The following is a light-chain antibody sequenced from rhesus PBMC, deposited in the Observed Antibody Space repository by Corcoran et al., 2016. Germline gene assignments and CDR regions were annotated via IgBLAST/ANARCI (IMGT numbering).Light chain of an antibody. V-gene: IGKV3-31*02. CDR2: DTS. Sequence: EIVMTQSPATLPLSPGERSTLSCRASQSVSRYLAWYQQKPGQVPRLVIYDTSYRAVGIPDRLSGSGSGTDFTLTISSLEPEDFAVYYCQETGHLSTFGQGTKVEI. CDR3: QETGHLST. CDR1: QSVSRY. J-gene: IGKJ1*01.